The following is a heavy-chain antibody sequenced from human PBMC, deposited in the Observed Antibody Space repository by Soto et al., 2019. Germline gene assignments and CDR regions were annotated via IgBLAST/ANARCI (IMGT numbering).Heavy chain of an antibody. CDR2: ISWDGGST. J-gene: IGHJ4*02. Sequence: EVQLVESGGGVVQPGGSLRLSCAASGFTFDDYTMHWVRQAPGKGLEWVSLISWDGGSTYYADSVKGRFTISRDNSKNSLYLQMNSLRTEDTALYYCAKAASYDSSGYYFDYWGQGTLVTVSS. D-gene: IGHD3-22*01. V-gene: IGHV3-43*01. CDR3: AKAASYDSSGYYFDY. CDR1: GFTFDDYT.